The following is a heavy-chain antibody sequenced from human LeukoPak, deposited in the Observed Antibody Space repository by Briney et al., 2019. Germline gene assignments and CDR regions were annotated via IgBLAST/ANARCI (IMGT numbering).Heavy chain of an antibody. CDR2: INPNSGGT. Sequence: ASVKVSCKASGYTFTGYYMHWVRQAPGQGLEWMGWINPNSGGTNYAQKFQGRVTMTRDTSISTAYMELSRLRSDDTAVYYCARVPTGGLLPEGPFDYWGQGALVTVSS. CDR1: GYTFTGYY. D-gene: IGHD2-15*01. CDR3: ARVPTGGLLPEGPFDY. V-gene: IGHV1-2*02. J-gene: IGHJ4*02.